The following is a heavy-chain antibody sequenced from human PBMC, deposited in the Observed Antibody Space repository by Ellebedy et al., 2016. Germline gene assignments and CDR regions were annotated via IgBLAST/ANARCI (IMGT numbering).Heavy chain of an antibody. D-gene: IGHD6-6*01. CDR3: ARDVSLYSSSPSFDF. V-gene: IGHV4-38-2*02. CDR2: VYHSGST. Sequence: SETLSLTXTVSAYSISSGNYWAWIRQPPGKGLEWIGTVYHSGSTFYNPSLKSRVTISVDTSKNRFSLKVTSVSAADTAVYYCARDVSLYSSSPSFDFWGQGTLVTVSS. CDR1: AYSISSGNY. J-gene: IGHJ4*02.